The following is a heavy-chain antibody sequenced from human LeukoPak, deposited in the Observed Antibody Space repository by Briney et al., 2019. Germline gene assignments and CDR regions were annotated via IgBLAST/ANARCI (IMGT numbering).Heavy chain of an antibody. CDR3: ARSSRSCSTFDN. Sequence: PSETLSLTCTVSAYSISSGYYWGWIRQTPGKGLECIGTIYHSGSTYYNPSLKSRVTISVDTSKNQFSLRLSSVTAADTAVYYCARSSRSCSTFDNWGQGTLVTVSS. CDR1: AYSISSGYY. J-gene: IGHJ4*02. D-gene: IGHD2-2*01. CDR2: IYHSGST. V-gene: IGHV4-38-2*02.